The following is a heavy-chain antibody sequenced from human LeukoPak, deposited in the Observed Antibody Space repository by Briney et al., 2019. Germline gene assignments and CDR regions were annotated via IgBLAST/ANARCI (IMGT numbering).Heavy chain of an antibody. D-gene: IGHD3-10*01. CDR1: GYTFNTYG. J-gene: IGHJ4*02. CDR3: ARGGSGWLGALEFDY. Sequence: ASVKVSCKASGYTFNTYGVIWVRQAPGKGFEWLGWISGQHGKTTYPQKFQDRVRMTTDTSTSTAYMELRSLTSDDTGVYFCARGGSGWLGALEFDYWGQGTLVTVSS. V-gene: IGHV1-18*01. CDR2: ISGQHGKT.